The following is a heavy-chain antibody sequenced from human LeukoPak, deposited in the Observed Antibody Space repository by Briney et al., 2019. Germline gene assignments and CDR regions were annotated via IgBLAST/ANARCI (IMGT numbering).Heavy chain of an antibody. V-gene: IGHV3-9*01. CDR2: ISWNSGNI. D-gene: IGHD3-22*01. CDR1: GFNFDDYA. J-gene: IGHJ6*03. CDR3: AKGGGYFYYYYMGV. Sequence: PGRSLRLSCAASGFNFDDYAMHWVRQAPGKGLEWVSGISWNSGNIGYADSVKGRFTISRDNAKNSLYLQMNSLRAEDTALYYCAKGGGYFYYYYMGVWGKGTTVTVSS.